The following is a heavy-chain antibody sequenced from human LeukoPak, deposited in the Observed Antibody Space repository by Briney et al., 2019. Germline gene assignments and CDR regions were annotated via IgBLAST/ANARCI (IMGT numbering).Heavy chain of an antibody. D-gene: IGHD2-2*01. Sequence: GGSPRLSCAASGFTFSSYAMSWVRQAPGKGLEWVSAISGSGGSTYYADSVKGRFTISRDNSKNTLYLQMNSLRAEDTAVYYCAKDRGDIVVVPAAALDYWGQGTLVTVSS. CDR2: ISGSGGST. CDR3: AKDRGDIVVVPAAALDY. V-gene: IGHV3-23*01. J-gene: IGHJ4*02. CDR1: GFTFSSYA.